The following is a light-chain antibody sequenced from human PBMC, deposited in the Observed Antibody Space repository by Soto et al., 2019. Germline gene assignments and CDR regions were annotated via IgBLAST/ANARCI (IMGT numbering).Light chain of an antibody. CDR2: HAS. CDR1: QSVRSN. CDR3: QQYNNWPPT. Sequence: IVMTQSPATLSVSAGERATLSCRARQSVRSNLAWYQQKPGQAPRLLIYHASTRATDIPARFSGSGSGTDLTITVSSLKSEDFAIYSCQQYNNWPPTFCQGTRLEIK. V-gene: IGKV3-15*01. J-gene: IGKJ5*01.